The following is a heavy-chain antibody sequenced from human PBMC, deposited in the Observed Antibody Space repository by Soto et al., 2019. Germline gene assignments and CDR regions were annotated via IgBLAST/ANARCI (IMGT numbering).Heavy chain of an antibody. D-gene: IGHD2-15*01. CDR2: ISGSGGST. V-gene: IGHV3-23*01. CDR1: GFTFSSYA. CDR3: AKGRYCSGGSCYSEFDY. Sequence: GGSLRLSCAASGFTFSSYAMSWVRQAPGKGLEWVSAISGSGGSTYYADSVKGRFTISRDNSKNTLYLQMTSLRAEDTAVYYCAKGRYCSGGSCYSEFDYWGQGTLVTVSS. J-gene: IGHJ4*02.